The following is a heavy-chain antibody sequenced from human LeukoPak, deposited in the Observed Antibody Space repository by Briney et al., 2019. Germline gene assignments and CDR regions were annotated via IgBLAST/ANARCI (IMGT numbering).Heavy chain of an antibody. J-gene: IGHJ6*03. Sequence: ASVKVSCKASGYTFTGYYMHWVRQAPGQGLEWMGWINPNSGGTNYAQKFQGRVTMTRDTSISTAYMELSRLRSDDTAVYYCARGGYRPGRIAAPPGRPMDVWGKGTTVTVSS. D-gene: IGHD6-6*01. CDR1: GYTFTGYY. CDR2: INPNSGGT. V-gene: IGHV1-2*02. CDR3: ARGGYRPGRIAAPPGRPMDV.